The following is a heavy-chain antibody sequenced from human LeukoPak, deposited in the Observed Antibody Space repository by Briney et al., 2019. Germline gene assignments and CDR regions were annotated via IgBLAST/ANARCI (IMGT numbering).Heavy chain of an antibody. D-gene: IGHD5-18*01. CDR3: ARERGYSYGILDH. V-gene: IGHV1-2*06. CDR1: GYTFTGYY. Sequence: ASVKVSCKASGYTFTGYYMHWVRQAPGQGLEWMGRINPNSGGTNYAQKFQGRVTMTRDTSISTAYMELSRLRSDDTAVYYCARERGYSYGILDHWGQGTLVTVSS. CDR2: INPNSGGT. J-gene: IGHJ4*02.